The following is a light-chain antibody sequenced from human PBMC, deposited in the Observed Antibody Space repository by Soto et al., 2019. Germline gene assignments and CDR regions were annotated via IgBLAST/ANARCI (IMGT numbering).Light chain of an antibody. V-gene: IGLV2-14*01. CDR3: SSYSSSSILV. CDR2: EVS. J-gene: IGLJ3*02. CDR1: RSDVGGYNS. Sequence: QSALTQPASVSGSPGQSITISCTGTRSDVGGYNSVSWYQQHPGKAPKHMIYEVSNRPSGVSNRFSGSKAGNTASLTISGLQGEDYAVYYCSSYSSSSILVFGGGTKLTVL.